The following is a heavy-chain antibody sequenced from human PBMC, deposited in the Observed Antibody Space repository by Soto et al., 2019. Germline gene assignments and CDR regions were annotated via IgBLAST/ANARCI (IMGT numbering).Heavy chain of an antibody. J-gene: IGHJ4*02. CDR1: EGKSGNLGCC. CDR2: IYYSGST. CDR3: ASVRSSGWYVGYFDY. Sequence: VAEGKSGNLGCCRGIIQQPPGKGLEWIGSIYYSGSTYYNPSLKSRVTISVDTSKNQFSLKLSSVTAADTAVYYCASVRSSGWYVGYFDYWGQGTLVTVSS. D-gene: IGHD6-19*01. V-gene: IGHV4-39*01.